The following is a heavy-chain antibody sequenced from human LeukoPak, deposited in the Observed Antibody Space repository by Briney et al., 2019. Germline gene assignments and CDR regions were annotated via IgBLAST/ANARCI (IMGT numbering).Heavy chain of an antibody. Sequence: PSETLSLTCAVHGGSFSGYYWSWIRQPPGKGLEWIGEINHSGSTNYNPSLKSRVTISVDTSKNQFPLKLSSVTAADTAVYYCARRRTNYYDSSGYYSHYYYYGMDVWGQGTTVTVSS. CDR3: ARRRTNYYDSSGYYSHYYYYGMDV. CDR2: INHSGST. D-gene: IGHD3-22*01. CDR1: GGSFSGYY. V-gene: IGHV4-34*01. J-gene: IGHJ6*02.